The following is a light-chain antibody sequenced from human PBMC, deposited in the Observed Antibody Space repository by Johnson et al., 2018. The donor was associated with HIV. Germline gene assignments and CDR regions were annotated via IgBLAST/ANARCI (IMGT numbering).Light chain of an antibody. CDR1: SSNIGNNY. J-gene: IGLJ1*01. CDR3: GTWDSGLSAGG. V-gene: IGLV1-51*01. CDR2: DNN. Sequence: QSVLTQPPSVSAAPGQKVTVSCSGSSSNIGNNYVSWYQQLPRTAPKLLIYDNNKRPSGIPDRFSGSKSGTSATLGITGLQTGDEADYYCGTWDSGLSAGGFGTVTKVTFL.